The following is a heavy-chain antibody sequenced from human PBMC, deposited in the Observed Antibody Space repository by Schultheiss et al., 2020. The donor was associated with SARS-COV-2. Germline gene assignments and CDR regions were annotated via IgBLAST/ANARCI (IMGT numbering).Heavy chain of an antibody. V-gene: IGHV4-31*03. CDR3: ARASRAAAGFDP. Sequence: SETLSLTCTVSGGSISSGGYFWTWIRQRPGKGLEWIGYIYYSGSTYYNPSLKSRVTISVDTSKNQFSLKLSSVTAADTAVYYCARASRAAAGFDPWGQGTLVTVSS. J-gene: IGHJ5*02. D-gene: IGHD6-13*01. CDR1: GGSISSGGYF. CDR2: IYYSGST.